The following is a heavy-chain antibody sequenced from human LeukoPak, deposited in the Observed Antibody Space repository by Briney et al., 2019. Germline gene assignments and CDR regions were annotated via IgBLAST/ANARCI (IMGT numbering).Heavy chain of an antibody. CDR1: GGSISSGSYY. CDR3: ARVVGNAWFDP. D-gene: IGHD1-14*01. CDR2: IYTSGST. V-gene: IGHV4-61*02. J-gene: IGHJ5*02. Sequence: SETLSLTCTVSGGSISSGSYYWSWIRQPAGKGLEWIGRIYTSGSTNYNPSLKSRVTISVDTSKNQFSLKLSSVTAADTAVYYCARVVGNAWFDPWGQGTLVTVSS.